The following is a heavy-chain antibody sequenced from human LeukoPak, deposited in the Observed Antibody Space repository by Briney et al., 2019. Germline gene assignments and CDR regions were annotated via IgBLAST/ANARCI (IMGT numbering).Heavy chain of an antibody. CDR2: ISGSGGST. CDR3: AKDQGGITMIVVVITGGYFDY. D-gene: IGHD3-22*01. CDR1: GFTFSSYA. V-gene: IGHV3-23*01. Sequence: GGSLRLSCAASGFTFSSYAMSWVRQAPGKGLEWVSAISGSGGSTYYADSVKGRFTISSDNSKNTLYLQMNSLRAEDTAVYYCAKDQGGITMIVVVITGGYFDYWGQGTLVTVSS. J-gene: IGHJ4*02.